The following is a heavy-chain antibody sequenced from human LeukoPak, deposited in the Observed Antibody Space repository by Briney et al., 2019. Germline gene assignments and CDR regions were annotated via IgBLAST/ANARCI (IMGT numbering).Heavy chain of an antibody. J-gene: IGHJ5*02. V-gene: IGHV3-23*01. CDR3: AKDSTVTTGFKFDP. CDR1: GFTFSSYA. CDR2: ISGSGGSP. Sequence: PGGSLRFSCAASGFTFSSYAMNWVRQAPGKGLEWVSAISGSGGSPYYADPVKGRFTISRDNSKNTLYLQVNSLRAEDTAVYYCAKDSTVTTGFKFDPWGQGTLVTVSS. D-gene: IGHD4-11*01.